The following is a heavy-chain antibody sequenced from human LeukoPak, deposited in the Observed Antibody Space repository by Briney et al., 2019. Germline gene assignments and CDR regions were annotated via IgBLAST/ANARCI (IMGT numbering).Heavy chain of an antibody. CDR3: VRDNPRCCGVVPANIDDY. V-gene: IGHV3-48*01. J-gene: IGHJ4*02. CDR2: ISHDSAII. CDR1: GFTFSRDS. Sequence: GGSLRLSCAASGFTFSRDSMNWVRQAPGKGLEWISYISHDSAIIYYADSVRGRLTISRDNAKNSLYLQMHSLRAEDTAVYYCVRDNPRCCGVVPANIDDYWGQGTLVTVSS. D-gene: IGHD2-15*01.